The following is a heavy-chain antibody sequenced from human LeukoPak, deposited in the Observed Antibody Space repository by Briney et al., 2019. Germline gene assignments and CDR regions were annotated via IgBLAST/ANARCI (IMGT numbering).Heavy chain of an antibody. D-gene: IGHD1-1*01. CDR1: GGSISSYY. V-gene: IGHV4-59*01. CDR2: IYYSGST. Sequence: PSETLSLTCTVSGGSISSYYWSWIRQPPGKGLEWIGYIYYSGSTNYNPSLKSRVTISVDTSKNQFSLKLSSVTAADTAVYYRARSTRRRRGDYYYYGMDVWGKGTTVTVSS. J-gene: IGHJ6*04. CDR3: ARSTRRRRGDYYYYGMDV.